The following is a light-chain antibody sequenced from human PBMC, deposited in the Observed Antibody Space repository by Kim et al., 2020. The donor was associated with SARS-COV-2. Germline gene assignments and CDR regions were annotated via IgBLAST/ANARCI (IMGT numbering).Light chain of an antibody. CDR1: QIIEDW. V-gene: IGKV1-5*03. CDR3: QHYIHYPYT. Sequence: DIQMTQSPSTLSASVGDRVTITCRASQIIEDWLAWYQQKPGQAPNLLIYKASSLESGVPSRFSRSGSGTEFTLTISALQPDDFATYYCQHYIHYPYTFGQGTKVDIK. CDR2: KAS. J-gene: IGKJ2*01.